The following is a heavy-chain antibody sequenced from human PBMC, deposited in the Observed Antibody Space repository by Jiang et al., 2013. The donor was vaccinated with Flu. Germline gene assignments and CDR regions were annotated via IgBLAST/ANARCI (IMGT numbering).Heavy chain of an antibody. V-gene: IGHV5-51*01. Sequence: GAEVKKPGESLKISCKASGYSFRTYWIGWVRQMPGKGLEWMGVIYPANSDTRYNPSFQGQVTISADKSKSTAYLQWSGLRASDSGIYYCARHRDNTASQIYHMDVWGQGTTVIVSS. CDR2: IYPANSDT. CDR3: ARHRDNTASQIYHMDV. J-gene: IGHJ6*02. D-gene: IGHD1-14*01. CDR1: GYSFRTYW.